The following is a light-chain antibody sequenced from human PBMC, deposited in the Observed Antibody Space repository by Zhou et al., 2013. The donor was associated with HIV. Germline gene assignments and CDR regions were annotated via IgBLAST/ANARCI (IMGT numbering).Light chain of an antibody. J-gene: IGKJ4*01. CDR3: HQYEGSPGT. CDR2: GAS. V-gene: IGKV3-20*01. Sequence: EIVLTQSPRILSLSPGERATLSCKTSQTINSNNLAWYQRKPGQVPRLLIHGASSRVAGIPNRFSGSVSGTDFTLTISKLEPDDFAVYFCHQYEGSPGTFGRGTKVEI. CDR1: QTINSNN.